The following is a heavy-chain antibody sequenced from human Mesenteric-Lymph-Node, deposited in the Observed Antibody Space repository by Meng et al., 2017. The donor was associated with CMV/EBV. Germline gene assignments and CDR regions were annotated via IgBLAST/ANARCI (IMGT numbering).Heavy chain of an antibody. CDR3: ARDLGGYYDSSGPTLGYGMDV. CDR2: INLSGGST. J-gene: IGHJ6*02. Sequence: ASVKVSCKASGYTFTGYYMHWVRQAPGQGLEWMGLINLSGGSTSYAQKFQGRITMTRDTSTSTVYMGLSSLRSEDTAMYYCARDLGGYYDSSGPTLGYGMDVWGQGTTVTVSS. V-gene: IGHV1-46*01. D-gene: IGHD3-22*01. CDR1: GYTFTGYY.